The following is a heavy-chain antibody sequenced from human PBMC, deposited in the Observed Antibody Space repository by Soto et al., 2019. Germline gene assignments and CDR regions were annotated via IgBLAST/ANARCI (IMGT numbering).Heavy chain of an antibody. J-gene: IGHJ4*02. V-gene: IGHV4-34*01. D-gene: IGHD3-22*01. CDR3: ARGSVNTVDSSVFYKY. CDR2: INHSGGT. CDR1: GGNFRGHG. Sequence: SETQSLTSAVYGGNFRGHGWSWIRQPPGKGLEWIGEINHSGGTSYNPSLKSRVTISVDTSKSQFSLKLTSVTAADRAVYYCARGSVNTVDSSVFYKYGGQGPPVTVSS.